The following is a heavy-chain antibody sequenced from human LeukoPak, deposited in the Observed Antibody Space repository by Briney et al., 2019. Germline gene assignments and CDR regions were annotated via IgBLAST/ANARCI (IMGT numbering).Heavy chain of an antibody. CDR1: GFTFDDYA. CDR2: ISWNSGSI. Sequence: GGSLRLSCAASGFTFDDYAMHWVRQAPGKGLEWVSGISWNSGSIGYADSVKGRFTISRDNAKNTLYLQMNSLRAEDTAVYYCARRGYYYDSSGYYLFDYWGQGTLVTVSS. J-gene: IGHJ4*02. V-gene: IGHV3-9*01. D-gene: IGHD3-22*01. CDR3: ARRGYYYDSSGYYLFDY.